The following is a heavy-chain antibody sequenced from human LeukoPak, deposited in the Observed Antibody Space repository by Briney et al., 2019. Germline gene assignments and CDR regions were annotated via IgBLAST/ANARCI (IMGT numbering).Heavy chain of an antibody. J-gene: IGHJ3*02. CDR3: AVIRDGVLFDI. D-gene: IGHD5-24*01. Sequence: SETLSLTCTVSGGSISSYYWSWIRQPPGKGLEWIGYIYYSGSTNYNPSLKSRVTISVDTSKNQFSLKLSSVTAADTAVYYCAVIRDGVLFDIWGQGTMVTVSS. CDR1: GGSISSYY. CDR2: IYYSGST. V-gene: IGHV4-59*08.